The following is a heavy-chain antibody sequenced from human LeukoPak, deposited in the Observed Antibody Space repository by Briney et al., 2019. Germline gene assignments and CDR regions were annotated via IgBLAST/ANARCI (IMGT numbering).Heavy chain of an antibody. V-gene: IGHV1-69*05. CDR2: IIPIFGTA. CDR1: GGTFSSYA. J-gene: IGHJ4*02. CDR3: AREGIFEDYYDSSGFDY. D-gene: IGHD3-22*01. Sequence: SVKVSCKASGGTFSSYAISWVRQAPGQGLEWMGGIIPIFGTANCAQKFQGRVTITTDESTSTAYMELSSLRSEDTAVYYCAREGIFEDYYDSSGFDYWGQGTLVTVSS.